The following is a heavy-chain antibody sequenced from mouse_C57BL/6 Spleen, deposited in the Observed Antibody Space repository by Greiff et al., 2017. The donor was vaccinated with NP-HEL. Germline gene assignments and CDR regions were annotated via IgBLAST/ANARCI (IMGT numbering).Heavy chain of an antibody. CDR3: AKGAYYSNFWFAY. V-gene: IGHV5-17*01. J-gene: IGHJ3*01. Sequence: EVQLVESGGGLVKPGGSLKLSCAASGFTFSDYGMHWVRQAPEKGLEWVAYISSGSSTIYYADTVKGRFTISRDNAKNTLFLQMTSLRSEDTAMYYCAKGAYYSNFWFAYWGQGTLVTVSA. CDR1: GFTFSDYG. D-gene: IGHD2-5*01. CDR2: ISSGSSTI.